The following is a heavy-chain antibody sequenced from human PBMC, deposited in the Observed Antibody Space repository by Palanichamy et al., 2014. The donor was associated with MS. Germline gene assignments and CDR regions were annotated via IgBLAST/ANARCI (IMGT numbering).Heavy chain of an antibody. CDR2: IYYTGNT. J-gene: IGHJ6*03. D-gene: IGHD3-10*01. CDR3: ARGVWFRESDPDYYYHYMDV. Sequence: QVQLQESGPGLVKPSETLPLTCTVSGGSVSSGGYYWNWIRQPPGKGLEWIGYIYYTGNTNYNPSLKSRVTISVDTSKNLFSLKLSSVTAADTAVYFCARGVWFRESDPDYYYHYMDVWGKGTTVTVSS. V-gene: IGHV4-61*08. CDR1: GGSVSSGGYY.